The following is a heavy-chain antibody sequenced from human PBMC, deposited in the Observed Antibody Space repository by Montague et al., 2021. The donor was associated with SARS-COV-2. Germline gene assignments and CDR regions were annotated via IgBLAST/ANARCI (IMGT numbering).Heavy chain of an antibody. D-gene: IGHD6-19*01. V-gene: IGHV4-59*01. CDR1: GGSISSYY. J-gene: IGHJ3*02. CDR2: IYYSGST. Sequence: SQTQSLTYTVSGGSISSYYWSWIRQPPGKGLEWIGYIYYSGSTNYQPSLKSRVTISVDTSKNQFSLKLGSVTAADTAVYYCARGSGWMGNAFDIWGQGTMVTVSS. CDR3: ARGSGWMGNAFDI.